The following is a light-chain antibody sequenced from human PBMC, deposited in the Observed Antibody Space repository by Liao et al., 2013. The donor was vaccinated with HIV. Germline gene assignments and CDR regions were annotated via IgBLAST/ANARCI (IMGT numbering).Light chain of an antibody. Sequence: SYELTQPPSVSVSPGQTASITCSGDKLEDKYVCWYQQKPGQSPLLVIYQDYKRPSGIPERFSGSNSGNTATLTISGTQPMDEADYYCQAWDRSTGVFGPGTKVTVL. CDR3: QAWDRSTGV. CDR2: QDY. J-gene: IGLJ1*01. V-gene: IGLV3-1*01. CDR1: KLEDKY.